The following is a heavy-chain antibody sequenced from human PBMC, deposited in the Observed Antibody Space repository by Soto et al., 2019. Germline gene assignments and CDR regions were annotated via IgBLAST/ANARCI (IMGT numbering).Heavy chain of an antibody. CDR1: GYSISSGYY. CDR3: VRSGDDYGSYIDY. D-gene: IGHD4-17*01. J-gene: IGHJ4*02. CDR2: INHRGNS. V-gene: IGHV4-38-2*01. Sequence: SETLSLTCDVSGYSISSGYYWAWVRQPPGKGMEWIGSINHRGNSFYNPSLKSRVTISVDTSKNQGSLKVSSVTAADTAVYYCVRSGDDYGSYIDYWGQGTLVTVS.